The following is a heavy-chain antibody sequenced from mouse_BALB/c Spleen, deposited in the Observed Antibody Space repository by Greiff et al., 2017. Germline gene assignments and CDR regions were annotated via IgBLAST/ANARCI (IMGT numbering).Heavy chain of an antibody. V-gene: IGHV14-3*02. CDR2: IDPANGNT. CDR3: ARDGGLRYYFDY. CDR1: GFNLTDTY. D-gene: IGHD2-4*01. J-gene: IGHJ2*01. Sequence: VQLQQPGAELVKPGASVTLSCTASGFNLTDTYMHWVKQRPEQGLEWIGRIDPANGNTKYDPKFQGKATITADTSSNTAYLQLSSLTSEDTAVYYCARDGGLRYYFDYWGQGTTLTVSA.